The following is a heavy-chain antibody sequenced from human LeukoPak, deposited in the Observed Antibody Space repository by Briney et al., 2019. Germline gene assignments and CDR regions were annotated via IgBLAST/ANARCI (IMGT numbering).Heavy chain of an antibody. Sequence: PGGSLRLSCAASGFTFSSYSMNWARQAPGKGLEWVSYISSSSSTIYYADSVKGRFTISRDNAKNSLYLQMNSLRAEDTAVYYCARDLLLRYFDWLSHGFDYWGQGTLVTVSS. V-gene: IGHV3-48*01. CDR3: ARDLLLRYFDWLSHGFDY. D-gene: IGHD3-9*01. CDR2: ISSSSSTI. J-gene: IGHJ4*02. CDR1: GFTFSSYS.